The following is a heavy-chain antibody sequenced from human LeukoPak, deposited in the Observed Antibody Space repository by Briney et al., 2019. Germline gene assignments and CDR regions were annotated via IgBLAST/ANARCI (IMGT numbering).Heavy chain of an antibody. CDR3: AMQVGIYGDYNNWFDP. D-gene: IGHD4-17*01. CDR2: VDYSGNT. Sequence: SETLSLTCTVSGASLNNYYWNWVRQPPGKELEWIRNVDYSGNTRHNPSLKSRVTISLDISKNHFSLRLSSVTAADTAVYYCAMQVGIYGDYNNWFDPWGQGARVTVSS. CDR1: GASLNNYY. J-gene: IGHJ5*02. V-gene: IGHV4-59*08.